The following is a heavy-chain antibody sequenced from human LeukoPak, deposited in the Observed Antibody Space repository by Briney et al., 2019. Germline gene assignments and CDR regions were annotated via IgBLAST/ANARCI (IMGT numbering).Heavy chain of an antibody. D-gene: IGHD3-10*01. CDR1: GGSISSSSYY. V-gene: IGHV4-39*07. Sequence: PSETLSLTCTVSGGSISSSSYYWGWIRQPPGKGLEWIGSIYYSGSTYYNPSLKSRVTISVDTSKNQFSLKLSSVTAADTAVYYCARAPGSGTYYTGIDYWGQGTLVTVSS. CDR3: ARAPGSGTYYTGIDY. J-gene: IGHJ4*02. CDR2: IYYSGST.